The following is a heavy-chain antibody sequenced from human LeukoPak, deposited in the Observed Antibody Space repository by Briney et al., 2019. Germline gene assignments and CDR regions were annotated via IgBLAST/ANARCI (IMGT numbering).Heavy chain of an antibody. D-gene: IGHD6-19*01. CDR1: GGSISSYY. J-gene: IGHJ4*02. V-gene: IGHV4-4*07. Sequence: PSETLSLTCTVSGGSISSYYWSWIRQPAGKGLEWIGRIYSSGSINYNPSLKSRVTMSVDTSKNQFSLKLSSVTAADTAVYYCARESVTVAGTPIDYWGQGTLVTVSS. CDR3: ARESVTVAGTPIDY. CDR2: IYSSGSI.